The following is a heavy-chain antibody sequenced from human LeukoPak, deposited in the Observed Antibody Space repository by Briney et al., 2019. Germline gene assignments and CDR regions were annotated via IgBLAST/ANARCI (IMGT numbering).Heavy chain of an antibody. CDR1: GGAISRYY. J-gene: IGHJ5*02. CDR2: VYYTGSA. V-gene: IGHV4-59*01. CDR3: AREDYSGSGSYYWFDP. D-gene: IGHD3-10*01. Sequence: PPETLSRTCTGSGGAISRYYWSWIRQPPGKGLEWIGYVYYTGSANYNPSLKSRVTISVDTSKTQFFLILSSVTAADTAIYYCAREDYSGSGSYYWFDPWGQGALVTVSS.